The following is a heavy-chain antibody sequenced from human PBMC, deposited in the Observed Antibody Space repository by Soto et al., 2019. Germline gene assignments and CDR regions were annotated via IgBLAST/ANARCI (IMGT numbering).Heavy chain of an antibody. D-gene: IGHD1-7*01. CDR1: GASVNTGDHY. J-gene: IGHJ1*01. CDR2: IFYSGDT. V-gene: IGHV4-30-4*01. Sequence: SETLSLTCTVSGASVNTGDHYWSFIRQPPGKGLEWLGYIFYSGDTYYNPSLKSRATISLNTSRNQFSLTLTSVTDADTAVYYCVGTGTTDDFWGQGTMVAVYS. CDR3: VGTGTTDDF.